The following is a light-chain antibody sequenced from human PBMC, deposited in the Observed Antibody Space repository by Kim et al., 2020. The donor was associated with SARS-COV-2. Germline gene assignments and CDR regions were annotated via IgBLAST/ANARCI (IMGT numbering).Light chain of an antibody. V-gene: IGLV3-1*01. CDR2: QDS. CDR3: QAWDSSTAV. Sequence: LSPGQTARITCSGDKLGDKYACWYQQKPGQSPVLVIYQDSKRPSGIPERFSGSNSGNTATLTISGTQAMDEADYYCQAWDSSTAVFGGGTQLTVL. J-gene: IGLJ3*02. CDR1: KLGDKY.